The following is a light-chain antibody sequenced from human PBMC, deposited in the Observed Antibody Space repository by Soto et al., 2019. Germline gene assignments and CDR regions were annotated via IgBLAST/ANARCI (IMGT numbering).Light chain of an antibody. V-gene: IGKV3-20*01. J-gene: IGKJ2*01. CDR3: QQYGRSPPMYT. CDR1: QSVDSRY. Sequence: EIVFTQSPDTLSLSPGETATLSCRATQSVDSRYLAWYQQKPGQAPRLLIYRTSSRATDIPDRFCGSGSGTYCTLTISSLEPDDYSAYYCQQYGRSPPMYTFGQGTRLEV. CDR2: RTS.